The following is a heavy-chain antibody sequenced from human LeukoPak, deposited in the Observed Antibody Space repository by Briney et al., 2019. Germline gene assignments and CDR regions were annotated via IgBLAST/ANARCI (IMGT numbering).Heavy chain of an antibody. V-gene: IGHV5-51*01. CDR2: LYPGDSDT. D-gene: IGHD1-26*01. J-gene: IGHJ6*02. CDR3: ARLRRGAGADV. CDR1: ANSFTNYW. Sequence: GVSLQISSKGSANSFTNYWIGWFRPMPGKGLEWMGILYPGDSDTRYSASFQGQVTISADKSISTDYIQWSSLKASDTAMYYCARLRRGAGADVWGQGTTVTVSS.